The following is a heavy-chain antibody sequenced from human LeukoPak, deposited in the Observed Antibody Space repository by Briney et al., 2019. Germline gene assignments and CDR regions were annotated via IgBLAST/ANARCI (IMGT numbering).Heavy chain of an antibody. CDR3: ARDSVMVYAIDY. Sequence: SETLSLTCAVYGGSFSGYYWSWIRQPPGKGLEWIGEINHSGSTNYNPSLKSRVTISVDTSKNQFSLKLSSVTAADTAVYYCARDSVMVYAIDYWGQGTLVTVSS. V-gene: IGHV4-34*01. D-gene: IGHD2-8*01. CDR1: GGSFSGYY. CDR2: INHSGST. J-gene: IGHJ4*02.